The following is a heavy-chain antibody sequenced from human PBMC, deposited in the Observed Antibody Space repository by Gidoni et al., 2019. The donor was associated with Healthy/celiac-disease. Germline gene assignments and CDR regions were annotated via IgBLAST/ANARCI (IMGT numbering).Heavy chain of an antibody. Sequence: QVQLVQSGAEVKKPGASVKVSCTASGYTFTSYYMHWVRQAPGQGLEWMGIINPSGGRTSDAQKFQGRVTMTRDTSTSTVYMELSSLRSEDTAVYYCARNSYYYVFGEKPAYYGMDVWGQGTTVTVSS. CDR1: GYTFTSYY. D-gene: IGHD3-10*02. J-gene: IGHJ6*02. CDR2: INPSGGRT. CDR3: ARNSYYYVFGEKPAYYGMDV. V-gene: IGHV1-46*01.